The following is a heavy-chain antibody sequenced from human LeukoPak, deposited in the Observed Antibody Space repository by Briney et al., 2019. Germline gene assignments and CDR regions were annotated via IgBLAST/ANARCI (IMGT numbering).Heavy chain of an antibody. CDR3: ARGAHYDFWSGRFVFDY. J-gene: IGHJ4*02. Sequence: ASVKVSCKASGYTFTSYYKHWVRQAPGQGLEWMGIINPSGGSTSYAQKFQGRVTMTRDTSTSTVYMELSSLRSEDTAVYYCARGAHYDFWSGRFVFDYWGQGTLVTVSS. D-gene: IGHD3-3*01. CDR1: GYTFTSYY. CDR2: INPSGGST. V-gene: IGHV1-46*01.